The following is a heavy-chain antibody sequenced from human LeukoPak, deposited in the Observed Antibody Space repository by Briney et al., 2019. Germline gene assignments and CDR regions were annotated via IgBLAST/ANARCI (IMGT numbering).Heavy chain of an antibody. CDR1: GFPFSDFY. D-gene: IGHD3-10*01. J-gene: IGHJ4*02. CDR2: ISSSGRAL. CDR3: ARDHYYELGSYSDY. Sequence: GGSLRLSCAASGFPFSDFYMSWVRQAPGKGPEWVADISSSGRALTYADSVKGRFTISRDNANNVLYLHMNSLRGDDTAIYYCARDHYYELGSYSDYGGQGTLVTVSS. V-gene: IGHV3-11*01.